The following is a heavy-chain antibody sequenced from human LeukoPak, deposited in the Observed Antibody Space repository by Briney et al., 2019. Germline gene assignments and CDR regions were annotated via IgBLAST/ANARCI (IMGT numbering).Heavy chain of an antibody. CDR3: AKTSRAYSNYDSPFDY. D-gene: IGHD5-12*01. CDR2: ISISSNYI. J-gene: IGHJ4*02. V-gene: IGHV3-21*04. CDR1: GFTFSNYN. Sequence: GGSLRLSCAASGFTFSNYNMNWVRQAPGKGLEWVSCISISSNYIYYPDSVKGRFTISRDNPKNTVDLQMTSLRAEDTAVYYCAKTSRAYSNYDSPFDYWGQGTLVTVSS.